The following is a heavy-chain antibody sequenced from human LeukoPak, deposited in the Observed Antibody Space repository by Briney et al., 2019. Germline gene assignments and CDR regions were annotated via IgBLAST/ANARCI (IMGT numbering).Heavy chain of an antibody. CDR3: AKDGYSSGWAFDY. Sequence: GGSLRLSCAASGFTFSSYAMNWVRQAPGKGLEWVSAISGSGGSTYYADSVKGRFTISRDNSKNTLYLQMNSLRAEDTAVYYCAKDGYSSGWAFDYWGQGTLVTVSS. J-gene: IGHJ4*02. V-gene: IGHV3-23*01. CDR1: GFTFSSYA. D-gene: IGHD6-19*01. CDR2: ISGSGGST.